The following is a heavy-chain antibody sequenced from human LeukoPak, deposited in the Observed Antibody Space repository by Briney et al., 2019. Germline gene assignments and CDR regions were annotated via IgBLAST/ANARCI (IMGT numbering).Heavy chain of an antibody. Sequence: KPSETLSLTCTVSGVSISSYCWSWIRQPPGKGLEWIGDAYKSGSAYYSPSLKSRVTLSIDTPKNQFSLKLSSVTAADTAVYYCARRGPIGISDYWGQGTLVTVSS. CDR1: GVSISSYC. CDR2: AYKSGSA. CDR3: ARRGPIGISDY. V-gene: IGHV4-59*01. D-gene: IGHD1-26*01. J-gene: IGHJ4*02.